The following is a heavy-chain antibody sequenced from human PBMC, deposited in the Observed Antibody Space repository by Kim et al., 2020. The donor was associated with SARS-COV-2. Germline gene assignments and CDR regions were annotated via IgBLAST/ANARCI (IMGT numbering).Heavy chain of an antibody. V-gene: IGHV4-34*01. CDR2: INHSGST. J-gene: IGHJ6*01. CDR1: GGSFSGYY. D-gene: IGHD6-19*01. Sequence: SETLSLTCAVYGGSFSGYYWSWIRQPPGKGLEWIGEINHSGSTNYNPSLKSRVTISVDTSKNQFSLKLSSVTAADTAVYYCARAPGVAGTRDYYYGMDV. CDR3: ARAPGVAGTRDYYYGMDV.